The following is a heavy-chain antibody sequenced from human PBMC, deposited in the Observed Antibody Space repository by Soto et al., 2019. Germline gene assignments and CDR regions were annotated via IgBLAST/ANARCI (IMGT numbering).Heavy chain of an antibody. CDR3: AKDGVTTVVMGAFDI. D-gene: IGHD4-17*01. Sequence: PGGSLRLSCAAAGFSVSTSHISWVRQAPGKGLEWVSVIYSGGATHYAVSVKGRLIISRDKSKNTLYLQMNSLRAEDTAVYYCAKDGVTTVVMGAFDIWGQGTMVTVSS. CDR1: GFSVSTSH. J-gene: IGHJ3*02. CDR2: IYSGGAT. V-gene: IGHV3-53*01.